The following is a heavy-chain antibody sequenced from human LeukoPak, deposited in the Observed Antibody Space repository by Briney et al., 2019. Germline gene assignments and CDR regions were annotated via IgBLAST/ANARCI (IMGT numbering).Heavy chain of an antibody. V-gene: IGHV3-64*01. CDR2: ISSNGGST. D-gene: IGHD6-13*01. CDR1: GFTFSSYA. CDR3: ARAGSAFIGYSSS. Sequence: PGGSLRLSCAASGFTFSSYAMHWVRQAPGKGLEYVSAISSNGGSTYYANSVKGRFTISRDNSKNTLYLQMGSLRAEDMAVYYCARAGSAFIGYSSSWGQGTLVTVSS. J-gene: IGHJ4*02.